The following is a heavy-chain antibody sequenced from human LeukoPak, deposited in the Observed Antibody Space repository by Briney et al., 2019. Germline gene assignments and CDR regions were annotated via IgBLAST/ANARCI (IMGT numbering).Heavy chain of an antibody. J-gene: IGHJ4*02. CDR3: ARDRSEWELPFDY. CDR1: GFTFTGFH. D-gene: IGHD1-26*01. CDR2: ISVGSNYI. V-gene: IGHV3-21*01. Sequence: GGSLRLSCAASGFTFTGFHMNWVRQTPGGGPEWLSSISVGSNYIDYAHSVKGRFTISRDNAKNAVCLQMNSLTVDDTVIYYCARDRSEWELPFDYWGQGTLVTVSS.